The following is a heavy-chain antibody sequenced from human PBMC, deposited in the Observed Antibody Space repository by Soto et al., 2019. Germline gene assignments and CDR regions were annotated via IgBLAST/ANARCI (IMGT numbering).Heavy chain of an antibody. D-gene: IGHD3-10*01. Sequence: QVQLVESGGGVVQPGRSLRLSCAASGFTFSSYAMHWVRQAPGKGLEWVAVISYDGSNKYYADSVKGRFTISRDNSKNTLYLQMNSLRAEDTAVYYCARDLPGLYGSGSYRYYYYGMDVWAKGPRSPSP. J-gene: IGHJ6*02. V-gene: IGHV3-30-3*01. CDR3: ARDLPGLYGSGSYRYYYYGMDV. CDR1: GFTFSSYA. CDR2: ISYDGSNK.